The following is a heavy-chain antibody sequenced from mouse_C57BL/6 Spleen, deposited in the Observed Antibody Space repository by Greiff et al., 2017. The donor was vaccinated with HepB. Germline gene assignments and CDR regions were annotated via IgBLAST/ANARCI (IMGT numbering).Heavy chain of an antibody. D-gene: IGHD1-1*02. J-gene: IGHJ4*01. V-gene: IGHV1-81*01. Sequence: VQLQQSGAELARPGASVKLSCKASGYTFTSYGISWVKQRTGQGLEWIGEIYPRSGNTYYNEKCKGKATLTADKSSSTPYMEIRSLTSEDSAVYFCAPCGTYVEGYYAMNYSGQGTSLTVSS. CDR1: GYTFTSYG. CDR2: IYPRSGNT. CDR3: APCGTYVEGYYAMNY.